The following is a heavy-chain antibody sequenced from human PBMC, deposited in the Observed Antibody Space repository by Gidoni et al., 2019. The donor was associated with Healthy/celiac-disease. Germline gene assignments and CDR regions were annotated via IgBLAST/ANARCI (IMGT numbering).Heavy chain of an antibody. Sequence: EVQLLESGGGLVQPGGSLRLSCAASGFPFSSYAMSWVRQAPGKGLEWVSAISGSGGSTYYADSVKGRFTISRDNSKNTLYLQMNSLRAEDTAVYYCAKEESLGYCSGGSCSDAFDIWGQGTMVTVSS. CDR2: ISGSGGST. V-gene: IGHV3-23*01. CDR3: AKEESLGYCSGGSCSDAFDI. J-gene: IGHJ3*02. D-gene: IGHD2-15*01. CDR1: GFPFSSYA.